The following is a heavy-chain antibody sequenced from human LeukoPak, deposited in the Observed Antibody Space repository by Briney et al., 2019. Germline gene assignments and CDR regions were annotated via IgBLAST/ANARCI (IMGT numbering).Heavy chain of an antibody. D-gene: IGHD4-17*01. CDR2: INHSGST. Sequence: SETLSLACAVYGGSFSGYYWSWVRQPPGKGLEWIGEINHSGSTNYNPSLKSRVTISVDTSQNQFSQNLSSVTAAGTAVYYCGSGGSGDYAIRPVNWFDPWRQATLVTVPS. V-gene: IGHV4-34*01. CDR3: GSGGSGDYAIRPVNWFDP. CDR1: GGSFSGYY. J-gene: IGHJ5*02.